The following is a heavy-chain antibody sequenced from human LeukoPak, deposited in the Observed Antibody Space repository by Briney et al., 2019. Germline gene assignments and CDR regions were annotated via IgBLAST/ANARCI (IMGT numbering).Heavy chain of an antibody. V-gene: IGHV4-39*07. Sequence: SETLSLTCTVSGGSISSSSYYWGWIRQPPGKGLEWIGSIYYSGSTYYNPSLKSRVTISVDTSKNQFSLKLSSVTAADTAVYYCAVLPRGYGDYWGQGTLVTVSS. CDR3: AVLPRGYGDY. CDR1: GGSISSSSYY. D-gene: IGHD5-18*01. J-gene: IGHJ4*02. CDR2: IYYSGST.